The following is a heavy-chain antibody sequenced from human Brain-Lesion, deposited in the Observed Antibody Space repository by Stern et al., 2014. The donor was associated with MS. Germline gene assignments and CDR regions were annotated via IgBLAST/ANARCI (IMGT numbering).Heavy chain of an antibody. J-gene: IGHJ6*02. Sequence: VQLVESGPGLVKPSQTLSLSCTVSGGSISSGGYYWSWIRQPAGKGLEWIGRIFNSGSTSYNPSLKSRATISIDPSKNQFSLRLNSMTAADTAVYYCARGRVVPGFQYYATDVWGQGTTVIVSS. CDR1: GGSISSGGYY. CDR3: ARGRVVPGFQYYATDV. D-gene: IGHD2-2*01. V-gene: IGHV4-61*02. CDR2: IFNSGST.